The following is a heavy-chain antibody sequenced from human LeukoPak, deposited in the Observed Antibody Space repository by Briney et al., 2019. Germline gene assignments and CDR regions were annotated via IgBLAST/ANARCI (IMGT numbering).Heavy chain of an antibody. Sequence: GGSLRLSCAASGFTFSDYYMSWIRQAPGKGLEWVSYISSSGSTIYYADSVKGRFTISRDNAKNSLYLQMNSLRAEDTALYYCAKDLQKNSYASPFDSWGQGTLVTVSS. J-gene: IGHJ4*02. V-gene: IGHV3-11*01. CDR3: AKDLQKNSYASPFDS. D-gene: IGHD3-16*01. CDR2: ISSSGSTI. CDR1: GFTFSDYY.